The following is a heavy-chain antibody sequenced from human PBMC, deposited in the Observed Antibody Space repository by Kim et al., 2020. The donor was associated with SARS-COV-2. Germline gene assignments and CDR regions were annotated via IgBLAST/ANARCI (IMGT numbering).Heavy chain of an antibody. V-gene: IGHV1-58*01. Sequence: AQKFQERVTLTRDMSTSTAYMELSSLRSEDTAVYYCAAATHSSGWKSFDYWGQGTLVTVSS. D-gene: IGHD6-19*01. J-gene: IGHJ4*02. CDR3: AAATHSSGWKSFDY.